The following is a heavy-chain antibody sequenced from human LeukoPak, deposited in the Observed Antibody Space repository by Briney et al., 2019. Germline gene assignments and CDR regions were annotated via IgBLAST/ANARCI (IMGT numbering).Heavy chain of an antibody. CDR3: ARDSGRYPDYFDY. J-gene: IGHJ4*02. Sequence: HTGGSLRLSCAASGFTFSSYAMSWVRQAPGKGLEWVSAISGSGGSTYYADSVKGRFTISRDNSKNTLYLQMNSLRAEDAAVYYCARDSGRYPDYFDYWGQGTLVTVSS. D-gene: IGHD3-10*01. V-gene: IGHV3-23*01. CDR2: ISGSGGST. CDR1: GFTFSSYA.